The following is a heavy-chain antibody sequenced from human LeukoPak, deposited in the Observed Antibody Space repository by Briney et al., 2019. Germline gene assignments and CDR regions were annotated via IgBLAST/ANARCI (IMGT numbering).Heavy chain of an antibody. Sequence: PGGSLRLSCAASGFTFSDYYMSWIRQAPGKGLEWVSYISSSGSTIYYADSVKGRFTISRDNAKNSLYLQMNSLRAEDTAVYYCARDFVTRDACTQPSHAFDIWGQGTMVTVSS. CDR2: ISSSGSTI. V-gene: IGHV3-11*04. D-gene: IGHD5-24*01. CDR1: GFTFSDYY. CDR3: ARDFVTRDACTQPSHAFDI. J-gene: IGHJ3*02.